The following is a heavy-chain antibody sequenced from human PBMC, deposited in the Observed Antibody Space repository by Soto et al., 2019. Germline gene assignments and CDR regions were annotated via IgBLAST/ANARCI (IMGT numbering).Heavy chain of an antibody. Sequence: GGSLRLSCAASGFAFSSYGVHWVRQAPGKGLEWVASVSYDGSNKHYADSVKGRFTISRDNSTNTLDLQMNSLRAEDTAVYYCAKDTYYYDRSGYYTYDHWGQGT. J-gene: IGHJ4*02. CDR2: VSYDGSNK. D-gene: IGHD3-22*01. CDR3: AKDTYYYDRSGYYTYDH. CDR1: GFAFSSYG. V-gene: IGHV3-30*18.